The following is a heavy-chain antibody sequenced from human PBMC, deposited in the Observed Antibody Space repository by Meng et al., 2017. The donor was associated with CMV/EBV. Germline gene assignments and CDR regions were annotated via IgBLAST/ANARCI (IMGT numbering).Heavy chain of an antibody. CDR1: GYTFTSYD. D-gene: IGHD3-22*01. CDR3: ARVCYYDSSGYYYEGAYYFDY. CDR2: MNPNSGNT. V-gene: IGHV1-8*03. J-gene: IGHJ4*02. Sequence: ASVKVSCKASGYTFTSYDINWVRQATGQGLEWMGWMNPNSGNTGYAQKFQGRVTITRNTSISTAYMELSSLRSEDTAVYYCARVCYYDSSGYYYEGAYYFDYWGQGTLVTVSS.